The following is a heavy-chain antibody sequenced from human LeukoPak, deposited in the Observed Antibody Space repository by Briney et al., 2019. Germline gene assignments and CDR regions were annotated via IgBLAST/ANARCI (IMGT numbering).Heavy chain of an antibody. J-gene: IGHJ4*02. Sequence: ASVKVSCKASGYTFTVYSMHWVRQAPGQGLEWMAWINPNSGGTNYAQKFQGRVTMTRDTSVSTAYMELSRLRSDDTAVYYCARVGSGLYYFDYWGQGTLVTVSS. CDR2: INPNSGGT. V-gene: IGHV1-2*02. D-gene: IGHD6-19*01. CDR1: GYTFTVYS. CDR3: ARVGSGLYYFDY.